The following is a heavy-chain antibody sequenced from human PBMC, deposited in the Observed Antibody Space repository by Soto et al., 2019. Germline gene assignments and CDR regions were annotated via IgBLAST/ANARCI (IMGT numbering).Heavy chain of an antibody. CDR2: IIPDFDVT. CDR3: ATDHILTGYRVDS. J-gene: IGHJ4*02. D-gene: IGHD3-9*01. CDR1: GDAFSRYT. Sequence: QVQLVQSGAEVQRPGSSVKVSCKASGDAFSRYTFSWVRQDPGHGLEWMGRIIPDFDVTHYAQKFQGRLTITADKSTITAYRELGSLRSEDTAVYYCATDHILTGYRVDSWGQGTLITVSS. V-gene: IGHV1-69*08.